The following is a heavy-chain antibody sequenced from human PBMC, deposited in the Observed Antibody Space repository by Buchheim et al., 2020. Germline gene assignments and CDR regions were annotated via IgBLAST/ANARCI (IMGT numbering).Heavy chain of an antibody. CDR3: ESDVGSYGTDY. CDR1: GFTFSSYG. V-gene: IGHV3-30*03. J-gene: IGHJ4*02. D-gene: IGHD2-15*01. Sequence: QVQLVESGGGVVQPGRSLRLSCAASGFTFSSYGMHWVRQAPGKRLEWVAVISYDGSNKYYADSVKGRFTISRDNSKNTPYLQMNSLRAEDTAVYYCESDVGSYGTDYWGQGTL. CDR2: ISYDGSNK.